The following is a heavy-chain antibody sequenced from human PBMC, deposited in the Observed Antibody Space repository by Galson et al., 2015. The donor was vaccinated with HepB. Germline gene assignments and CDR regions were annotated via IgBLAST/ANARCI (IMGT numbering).Heavy chain of an antibody. J-gene: IGHJ6*03. Sequence: SVKVSCKASGGTFSSYAISWVRQAPGQGLEWMGGIIPILGIANYAQKFQGRVTITADKSTSTAYMELSSLRSEDTAVYYCAGTAGPYYDFWSGYYTSRNYYYYYMDVWGKGTTVTVSS. CDR1: GGTFSSYA. CDR2: IIPILGIA. V-gene: IGHV1-69*10. D-gene: IGHD3-3*01. CDR3: AGTAGPYYDFWSGYYTSRNYYYYYMDV.